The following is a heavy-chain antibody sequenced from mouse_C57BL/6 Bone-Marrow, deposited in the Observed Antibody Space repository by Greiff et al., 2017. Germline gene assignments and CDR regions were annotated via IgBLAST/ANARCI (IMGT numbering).Heavy chain of an antibody. CDR2: INYDGSST. D-gene: IGHD1-1*01. J-gene: IGHJ1*03. V-gene: IGHV5-16*01. CDR1: GFTFSDYY. CDR3: ARDRGDYGSSYWYFDV. Sequence: VMLVESEGGLVQPGSSMKLSCTASGFTFSDYYMAWVRQVPEKGLEWVANINYDGSSTYYLDSLKSRFIISRDNAKNILYLQMSSLKSEDTATYYCARDRGDYGSSYWYFDVWGTGTTVTVSS.